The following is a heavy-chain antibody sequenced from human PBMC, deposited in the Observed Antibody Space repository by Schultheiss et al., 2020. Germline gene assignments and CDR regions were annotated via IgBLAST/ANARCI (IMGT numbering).Heavy chain of an antibody. D-gene: IGHD3-22*01. CDR2: INPSGGST. V-gene: IGHV1-46*01. CDR3: ARIVVVASDPFHFDS. J-gene: IGHJ4*02. Sequence: ASVKVSCKASGYTFTSYYMHWVRQAPGQGLEWMGIINPSGGSTSYAQKFQGRVTITRDTSASTAYMELSSLRSEDTAVYYCARIVVVASDPFHFDSWGQGTQVTVSS. CDR1: GYTFTSYY.